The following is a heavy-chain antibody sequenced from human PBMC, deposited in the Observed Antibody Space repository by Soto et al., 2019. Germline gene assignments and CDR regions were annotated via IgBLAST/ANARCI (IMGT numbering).Heavy chain of an antibody. CDR2: ISSSSSTI. Sequence: GGSLSLSCAASGFPFSSYSMNWVRQAPGKGLEWVSYISSSSSTIYYADSVKGRFTISRDNAKNSLYLQMNSLRAEDTAVYYCASTYYYGSGSYTNWFDPWGQGTLVTAPQ. CDR3: ASTYYYGSGSYTNWFDP. J-gene: IGHJ5*02. V-gene: IGHV3-48*01. D-gene: IGHD3-10*01. CDR1: GFPFSSYS.